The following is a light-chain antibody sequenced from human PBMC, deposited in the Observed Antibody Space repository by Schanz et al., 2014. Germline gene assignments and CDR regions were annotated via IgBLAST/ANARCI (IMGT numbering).Light chain of an antibody. CDR3: QQRSSWPLT. Sequence: DIVMTQSPDSLAVSLGERATINCKSSQTVLYNSNNRNSLAWYQQKPGQAPRLLLYNASKTAPGIASRFTGAGSGTDFTLSIYSLEPEDSAIYYCQQRSSWPLTFGGGTKVEI. J-gene: IGKJ4*01. CDR2: NAS. V-gene: IGKV4-1*01. CDR1: QTVLYNSNNRNS.